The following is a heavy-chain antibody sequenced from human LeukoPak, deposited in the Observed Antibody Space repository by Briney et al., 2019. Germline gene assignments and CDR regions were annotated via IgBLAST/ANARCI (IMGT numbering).Heavy chain of an antibody. CDR2: IYTSGKT. Sequence: SETLSLTCTVSGGSIGSYYWSWIRQPAGKGLEWIGRIYTSGKTNYNPSLKSRVTMSLDTSKNQFSLKLSSVTAADTAVYYCAKDHYLYYYDNSGLDIWGQGTMVTVSS. V-gene: IGHV4-4*07. CDR1: GGSIGSYY. J-gene: IGHJ3*02. D-gene: IGHD3-22*01. CDR3: AKDHYLYYYDNSGLDI.